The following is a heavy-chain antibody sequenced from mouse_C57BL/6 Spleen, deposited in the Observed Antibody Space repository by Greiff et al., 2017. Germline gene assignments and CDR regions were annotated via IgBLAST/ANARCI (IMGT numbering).Heavy chain of an antibody. J-gene: IGHJ4*01. V-gene: IGHV1-18*01. CDR3: ARGGVLRPFMDY. CDR1: GYTFTDYN. Sequence: EVQLQQSGPELVKPGASVTIPCKASGYTFTDYNMDWVKQSHGKSLEWIGDINPNNGGTIYHPQFKGKATLTVDKSSSTAYMELRSLTSEDTAVYYCARGGVLRPFMDYWGQGTSVTVSS. CDR2: INPNNGGT. D-gene: IGHD1-2*01.